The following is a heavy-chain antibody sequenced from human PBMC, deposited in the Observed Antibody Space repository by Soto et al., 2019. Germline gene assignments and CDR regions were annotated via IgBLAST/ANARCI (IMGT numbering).Heavy chain of an antibody. CDR3: ARQAFWDIVVVVLSGAFDI. V-gene: IGHV4-39*01. CDR2: IYYSGST. J-gene: IGHJ3*02. CDR1: GGSISSSSYY. D-gene: IGHD2-15*01. Sequence: SETLSLTCTVSGGSISSSSYYWGWIRQPPGKGLEWIGSIYYSGSTYYNPSLKSRVTISVDTSKNQFSLKLSSVTAADTAVYYCARQAFWDIVVVVLSGAFDIWGQGTMVTVSS.